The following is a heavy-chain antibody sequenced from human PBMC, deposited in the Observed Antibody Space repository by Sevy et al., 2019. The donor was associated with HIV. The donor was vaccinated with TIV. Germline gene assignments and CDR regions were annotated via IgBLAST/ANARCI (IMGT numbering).Heavy chain of an antibody. CDR2: ISGSGGST. Sequence: GGSLRLSCAASGFTFSSYAMSWVRQAPGKGLEWVSAISGSGGSTYYADSVKGRFTISRDNSKNTLYLQMNGLRAEDKAVYYCARAKNYYYDSSGYYSCAFDIWGQGTMVTVSS. CDR3: ARAKNYYYDSSGYYSCAFDI. J-gene: IGHJ3*02. CDR1: GFTFSSYA. V-gene: IGHV3-23*01. D-gene: IGHD3-22*01.